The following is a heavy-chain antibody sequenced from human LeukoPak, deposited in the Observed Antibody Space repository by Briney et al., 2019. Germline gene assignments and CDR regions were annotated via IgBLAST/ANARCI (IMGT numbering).Heavy chain of an antibody. CDR1: GGSISSSSYY. D-gene: IGHD2-21*02. CDR3: ARALVVVTAIG. Sequence: PSETLSLTCTVSGGSISSSSYYWGWIRQPPGKGLEWIGSISYSGSTYYNPSLKSRVTISVDTSKNQFSLKLSSVTAADTAVFYCARALVVVTAIGWGQGTLVTVSS. CDR2: ISYSGST. J-gene: IGHJ4*02. V-gene: IGHV4-39*01.